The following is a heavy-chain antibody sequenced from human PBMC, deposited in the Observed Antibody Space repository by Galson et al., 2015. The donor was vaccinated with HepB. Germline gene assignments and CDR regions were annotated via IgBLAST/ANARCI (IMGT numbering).Heavy chain of an antibody. D-gene: IGHD3-10*01. J-gene: IGHJ4*02. Sequence: CKASGYTFTSYGLSWLRQAPGQGLEYMGWISPYNGNANYAQKLQGRVAMTTDKSTTTAYMELRSLRSDDTAVYYCALRTGTYPYYFDFWGQGTLVAVSS. CDR2: ISPYNGNA. V-gene: IGHV1-18*01. CDR1: GYTFTSYG. CDR3: ALRTGTYPYYFDF.